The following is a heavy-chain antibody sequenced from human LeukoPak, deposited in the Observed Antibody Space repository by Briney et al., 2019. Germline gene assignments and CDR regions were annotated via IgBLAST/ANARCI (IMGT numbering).Heavy chain of an antibody. CDR2: ISGSGGST. J-gene: IGHJ4*02. CDR1: GFTFSSYA. D-gene: IGHD2-2*01. Sequence: PGGSLRLSCAASGFTFSSYAMSWVRQAPGKGLDWVSAISGSGGSTYYADSVKGRFTISRDNSKNTLYLQMNSLRAEDAAVYYCAKVFKWSSRYFDYWGQGTLVTVSS. V-gene: IGHV3-23*01. CDR3: AKVFKWSSRYFDY.